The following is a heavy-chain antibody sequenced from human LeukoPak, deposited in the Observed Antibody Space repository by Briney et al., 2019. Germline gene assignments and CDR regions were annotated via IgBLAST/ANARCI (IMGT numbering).Heavy chain of an antibody. J-gene: IGHJ4*02. V-gene: IGHV3-66*01. CDR3: ARGASRDGSGY. CDR2: IYSGGGT. Sequence: GGSLRLSCAASGFTVSSNYMSWVRQAPGKGLEWVSVIYSGGGTYYADSVKGRFTISRDNSKNTLYLQMNSLRAEDTAVYYCARGASRDGSGYWGQGTLVTVSA. CDR1: GFTVSSNY. D-gene: IGHD5-24*01.